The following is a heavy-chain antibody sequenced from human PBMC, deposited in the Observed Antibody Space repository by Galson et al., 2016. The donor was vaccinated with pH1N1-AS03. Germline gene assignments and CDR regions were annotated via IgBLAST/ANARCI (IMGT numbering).Heavy chain of an antibody. CDR3: TGGTPAPFDY. V-gene: IGHV4-59*01. CDR1: SASISSYY. Sequence: ETLSLTCTFSSASISSYYLSWIRQPPGKGLEWIGYIYYSGSTNYNPSLKSRVTISIDTPKNQFSLKLSSVTAGDPAVYYCTGGTPAPFDYWGQGTLFTVSS. J-gene: IGHJ4*02. CDR2: IYYSGST. D-gene: IGHD1-14*01.